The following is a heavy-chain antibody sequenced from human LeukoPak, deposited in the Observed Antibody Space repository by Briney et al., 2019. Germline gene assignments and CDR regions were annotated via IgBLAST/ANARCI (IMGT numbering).Heavy chain of an antibody. CDR3: AREGVGYSNYEGDDY. V-gene: IGHV1-18*01. CDR2: ISAYNGNT. Sequence: ASMKVSCKASGYTFTSYGISWVRQAPGQGLEWMGWISAYNGNTNYAQKLQGRVTMTTDTSTSTAYMELRSLRSDDTAVYYCAREGVGYSNYEGDDYWGQGTLVTVSS. D-gene: IGHD4-11*01. J-gene: IGHJ4*02. CDR1: GYTFTSYG.